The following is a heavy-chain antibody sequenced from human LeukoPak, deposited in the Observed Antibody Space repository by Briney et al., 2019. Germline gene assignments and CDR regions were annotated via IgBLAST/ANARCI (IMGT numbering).Heavy chain of an antibody. CDR2: ISSSSSYI. CDR1: GFTFSNYN. D-gene: IGHD3-3*01. CDR3: AKGSKEVLFTRDHYMDV. Sequence: GSLRLSCAVSGFTFSNYNMNLVRQAPGKGLEWVSFISSSSSYIYYADSVKGRFTISRDNAKNPLYLQMNSLRAEDTAVYYCAKGSKEVLFTRDHYMDVWGKGTTVTFSS. J-gene: IGHJ6*03. V-gene: IGHV3-21*01.